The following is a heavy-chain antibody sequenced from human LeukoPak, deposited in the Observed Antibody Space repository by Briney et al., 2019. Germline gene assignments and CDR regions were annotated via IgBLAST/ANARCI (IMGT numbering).Heavy chain of an antibody. Sequence: SETLSLTCAVSGGSISSGGYSWSWIRQPPGKGLEWIGYIYHSGSTYYNPSLKSRVTISVDRSKNQFSLKLSSVTAADTAVYYCARGKGQYYYDSSGYTAATHYFDYWGQGTLVTVSS. CDR2: IYHSGST. J-gene: IGHJ4*02. CDR1: GGSISSGGYS. CDR3: ARGKGQYYYDSSGYTAATHYFDY. D-gene: IGHD3-22*01. V-gene: IGHV4-30-2*01.